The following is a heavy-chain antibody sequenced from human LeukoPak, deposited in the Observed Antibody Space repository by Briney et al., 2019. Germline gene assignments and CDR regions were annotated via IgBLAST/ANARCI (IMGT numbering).Heavy chain of an antibody. CDR1: GFTVSSNY. CDR3: AGLGYGYVRPGGRKQIDY. Sequence: GGSLRPSCAASGFTVSSNYMSWVRQAPGKGLEWVSVIYSGGSTYYADSVKGRFTISRDNSKNTLYLQMNSLRAEDTAVYYCAGLGYGYVRPGGRKQIDYWGQGTLVTVSS. D-gene: IGHD5-18*01. J-gene: IGHJ4*02. CDR2: IYSGGST. V-gene: IGHV3-53*01.